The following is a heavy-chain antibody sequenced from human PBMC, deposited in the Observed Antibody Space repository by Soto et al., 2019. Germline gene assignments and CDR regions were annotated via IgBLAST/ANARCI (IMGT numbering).Heavy chain of an antibody. Sequence: QLQLQESGSGLVKPSQTLSLTCAVSGGSISSGGYSWSWIRQPPGKGLEWIGYIYHSGSTYYNPSLKSRVTISVDRSKNQSSLRMSSVTAADTAVYYCAGGIAARPLGYWGQGTLVTVSS. J-gene: IGHJ4*02. V-gene: IGHV4-30-2*01. CDR2: IYHSGST. CDR1: GGSISSGGYS. CDR3: AGGIAARPLGY. D-gene: IGHD6-25*01.